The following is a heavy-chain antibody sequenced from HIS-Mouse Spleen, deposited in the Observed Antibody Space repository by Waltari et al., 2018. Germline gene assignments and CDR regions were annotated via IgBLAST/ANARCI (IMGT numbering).Heavy chain of an antibody. CDR2: INHSGST. Sequence: QVQLQQWSAGLLKPSATLSLPCAVYGSSFRGYYWSWIRQPPGKGLEWIGEINHSGSTNYNPSLKSRVTISVDTSKNQFSLKLSSVTAADTAVYYCAGYNWNYGTDYWGQGTLVTVSS. CDR3: AGYNWNYGTDY. J-gene: IGHJ4*02. D-gene: IGHD1-7*01. CDR1: GSSFRGYY. V-gene: IGHV4-34*01.